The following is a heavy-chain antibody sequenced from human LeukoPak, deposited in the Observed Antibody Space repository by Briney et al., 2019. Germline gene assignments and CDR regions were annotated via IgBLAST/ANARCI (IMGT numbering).Heavy chain of an antibody. V-gene: IGHV4-59*08. Sequence: SETLSLTCTVAGGSISIYWWSWIRQPPGKGLEGIGYVFDSGGTNYNPSLKSRVTISVHTSKKQFSLKLRSVTAADTAVYYCARSVSWGLLVRDDAFDIWGQGTMVTVSS. J-gene: IGHJ3*02. CDR3: ARSVSWGLLVRDDAFDI. D-gene: IGHD2-21*01. CDR2: VFDSGGT. CDR1: GGSISIYW.